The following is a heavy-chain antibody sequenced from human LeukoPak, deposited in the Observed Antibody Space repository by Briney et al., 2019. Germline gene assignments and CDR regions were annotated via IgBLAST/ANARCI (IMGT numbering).Heavy chain of an antibody. J-gene: IGHJ3*02. Sequence: SETLSLTCAVYGGSFSGYYWSWIRQPPGKGLEWIGEINHSGSTNYNPSLKSRVTISVDTSKNQFSLKLSSVTAAETAVYYCARGRRITMVRGVIPTAFDIWGQGTMVTVSS. V-gene: IGHV4-34*01. CDR2: INHSGST. D-gene: IGHD3-10*01. CDR3: ARGRRITMVRGVIPTAFDI. CDR1: GGSFSGYY.